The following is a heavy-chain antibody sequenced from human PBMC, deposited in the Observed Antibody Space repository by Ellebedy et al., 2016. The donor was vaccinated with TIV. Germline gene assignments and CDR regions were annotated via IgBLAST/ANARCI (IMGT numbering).Heavy chain of an antibody. Sequence: MPSETLSLTCTVASDSISSYFWTLIRQPPGKGLEWIGYISYSGTTNYNPSLKSRVTISVDTSKNQFSLKLSSVTAADTAVYYCARDLGGGSFDYWGQGTLVTVSS. CDR2: ISYSGTT. D-gene: IGHD3-16*01. V-gene: IGHV4-59*01. CDR1: SDSISSYF. J-gene: IGHJ4*02. CDR3: ARDLGGGSFDY.